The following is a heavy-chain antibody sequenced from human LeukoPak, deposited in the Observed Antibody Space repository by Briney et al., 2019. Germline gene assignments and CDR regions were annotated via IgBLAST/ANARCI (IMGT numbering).Heavy chain of an antibody. CDR2: ISSSSSYI. Sequence: GGSLRLSCAASGFTFSSYSMNWVRQAPGKGLEWVSSISSSSSYIYYADSVKGRFTTSRDNAKNSLYLQMNSLRAEDTAVYYCARESSDSSGYYPFDYWGQGTLVTVSS. V-gene: IGHV3-21*01. J-gene: IGHJ4*02. CDR1: GFTFSSYS. CDR3: ARESSDSSGYYPFDY. D-gene: IGHD3-22*01.